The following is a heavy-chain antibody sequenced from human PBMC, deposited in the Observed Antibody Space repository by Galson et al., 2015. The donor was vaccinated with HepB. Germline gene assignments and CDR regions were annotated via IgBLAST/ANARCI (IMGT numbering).Heavy chain of an antibody. CDR3: ARESQIVVVPAAFETRWYYYGMDV. J-gene: IGHJ6*02. CDR2: IKQDGSEK. Sequence: SLRLSCAASGFTFSSYWMSWVRQAPGKGLEWVANIKQDGSEKYYVDSVKGRFTISRDNAKNSLYLQMNSLRAEDTAVYYCARESQIVVVPAAFETRWYYYGMDVWGQGTTVTVSS. CDR1: GFTFSSYW. D-gene: IGHD2-2*01. V-gene: IGHV3-7*01.